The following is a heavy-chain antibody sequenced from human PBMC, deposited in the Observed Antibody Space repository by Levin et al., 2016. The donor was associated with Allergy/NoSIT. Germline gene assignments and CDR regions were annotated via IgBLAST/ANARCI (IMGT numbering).Heavy chain of an antibody. D-gene: IGHD1-26*01. Sequence: WVRQAPGQGLEWMGWMNPNSGNTGYAQKFQGRVTMTRNTSISTAYMELSSLRSEDTAVYYCARGRGGGSYYAGGDYWGQGTLVTVSS. CDR3: ARGRGGGSYYAGGDY. CDR2: MNPNSGNT. J-gene: IGHJ4*02. V-gene: IGHV1-8*01.